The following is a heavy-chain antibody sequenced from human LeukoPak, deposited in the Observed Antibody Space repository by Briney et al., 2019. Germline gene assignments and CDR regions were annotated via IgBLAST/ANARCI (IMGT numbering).Heavy chain of an antibody. CDR1: GFTFSSYS. J-gene: IGHJ4*02. CDR3: AVDYDYWSAFFSGSRMTPKR. Sequence: SGGSLRLSCAASGFTFSSYSMKWVRQAPGKGLEWVSSIHSSSNYIDYVDSVKGRFTISRDNAKNSLYLEMNSLRAEDTAVYYCAVDYDYWSAFFSGSRMTPKRGGQRTVVTVSS. D-gene: IGHD3-3*01. V-gene: IGHV3-21*06. CDR2: IHSSSNYI.